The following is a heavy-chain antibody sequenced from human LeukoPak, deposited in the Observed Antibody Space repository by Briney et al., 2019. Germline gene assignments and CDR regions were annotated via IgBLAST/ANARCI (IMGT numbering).Heavy chain of an antibody. D-gene: IGHD6-13*01. CDR2: IYTSGST. V-gene: IGHV4-4*07. CDR1: GGSISSHY. Sequence: ASETLSLTCTVSGGSISSHYWSWIRQPAGKGLEWIGRIYTSGSTNYNPSLKSRVTMSVDTSKNQFSLKLSSVTAADTAVYYCARGRDSSSWRMRGYNWFDPWGQGTLVTVSS. CDR3: ARGRDSSSWRMRGYNWFDP. J-gene: IGHJ5*02.